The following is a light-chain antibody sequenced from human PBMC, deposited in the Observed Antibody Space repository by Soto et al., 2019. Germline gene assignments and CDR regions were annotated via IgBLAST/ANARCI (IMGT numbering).Light chain of an antibody. V-gene: IGKV3-15*01. J-gene: IGKJ1*01. Sequence: EAVMTQSPATLSVSPGERATLSCRASQSVSTSLAWYQQKPGQAPRLLIYGASSRATGIPARFSGSGSGTEFTLTISGLQSEDFAVYYCQQYNNWPRTFGQGTKVDIK. CDR2: GAS. CDR1: QSVSTS. CDR3: QQYNNWPRT.